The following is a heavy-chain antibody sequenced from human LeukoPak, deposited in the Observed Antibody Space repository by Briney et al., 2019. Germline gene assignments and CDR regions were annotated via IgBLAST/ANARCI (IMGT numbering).Heavy chain of an antibody. Sequence: GGSLRPSCAASGFTFSNAWMSWVRQAPGKGLEWVGRIKSKTDGGTTDYAAPVKGRFTISRDDSKNTLYLQMNSLKTEDTAVYYCTTWIAVAGNWFDPWGQGTLVTVSS. D-gene: IGHD6-19*01. CDR2: IKSKTDGGTT. CDR1: GFTFSNAW. CDR3: TTWIAVAGNWFDP. J-gene: IGHJ5*02. V-gene: IGHV3-15*01.